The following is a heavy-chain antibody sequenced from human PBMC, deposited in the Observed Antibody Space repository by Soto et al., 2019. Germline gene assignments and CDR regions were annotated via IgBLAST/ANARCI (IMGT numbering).Heavy chain of an antibody. CDR3: ARDKLDYSNYHYYGMDV. V-gene: IGHV1-69*13. J-gene: IGHJ6*02. D-gene: IGHD4-4*01. CDR2: IIPIFGTA. CDR1: GGTFSSHA. Sequence: ASVKVSCKASGGTFSSHAISWVRQAPGQGLEWMGGIIPIFGTANYAQKFQGRVTITADESTSTAYMELSSLRSEDTAVYYCARDKLDYSNYHYYGMDVWGQGTTVTVSS.